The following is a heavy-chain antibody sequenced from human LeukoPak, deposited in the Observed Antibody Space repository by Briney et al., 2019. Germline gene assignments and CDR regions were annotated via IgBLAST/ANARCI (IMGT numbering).Heavy chain of an antibody. J-gene: IGHJ4*01. CDR2: ISSSSSTI. V-gene: IGHV3-48*03. D-gene: IGHD3-10*01. CDR1: GFTFSGHN. Sequence: QSGGSLRLSCAASGFTFSGHNMNWVRQAPGKGLEWVSYISSSSSTIYYADSVKGRFTISRDNAKNSLYLQMNSLRAEDTAIYYCAGYGSGSFWGQGTLVTVSS. CDR3: AGYGSGSF.